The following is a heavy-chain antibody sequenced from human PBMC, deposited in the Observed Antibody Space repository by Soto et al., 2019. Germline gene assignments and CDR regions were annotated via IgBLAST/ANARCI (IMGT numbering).Heavy chain of an antibody. D-gene: IGHD4-4*01. Sequence: AAVKVSCKASGYTFTGYYMHWVRQAPGQGLEWMGWINPNSGGTNYAQKFQGWVTMTRDTSISTAYMELSRLRSDDTAVYYCASDLGAGGGVTTHYFDYWGQGTLVTVSS. J-gene: IGHJ4*02. CDR1: GYTFTGYY. CDR2: INPNSGGT. V-gene: IGHV1-2*04. CDR3: ASDLGAGGGVTTHYFDY.